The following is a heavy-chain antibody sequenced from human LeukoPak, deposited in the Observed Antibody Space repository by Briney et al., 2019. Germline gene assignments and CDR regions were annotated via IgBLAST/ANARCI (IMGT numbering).Heavy chain of an antibody. D-gene: IGHD3-3*01. CDR2: IKQDGSEK. CDR3: ARDAVAYDFWSGYYTLGAFDI. V-gene: IGHV3-7*01. J-gene: IGHJ3*02. CDR1: GFTYSSYW. Sequence: PGGTLRLFCAASGFTYSSYWMSWVRQASGKGLEGVANIKQDGSEKYYVDSVKGRFTISRDNAKNSLYLQMNSLRAEDTAVYYCARDAVAYDFWSGYYTLGAFDIWGQRTMVTVSS.